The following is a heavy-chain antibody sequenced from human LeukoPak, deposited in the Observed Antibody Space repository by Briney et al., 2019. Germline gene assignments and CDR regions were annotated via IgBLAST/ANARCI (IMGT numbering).Heavy chain of an antibody. CDR1: GFTSSDYN. V-gene: IGHV3-11*04. J-gene: IGHJ6*03. D-gene: IGHD5-18*01. Sequence: SLRLSCAPSGFTSSDYNMRWISPAPGKGMEWVSSISRSGSTKYYADSVKSRFTISRDNAKNSLYLQMNSLRAEDTAVYYCARVLSYGPMYYYYMDVWGKGTTVTVSS. CDR2: ISRSGSTK. CDR3: ARVLSYGPMYYYYMDV.